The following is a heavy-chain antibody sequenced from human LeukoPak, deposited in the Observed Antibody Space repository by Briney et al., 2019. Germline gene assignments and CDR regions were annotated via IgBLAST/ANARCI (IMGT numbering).Heavy chain of an antibody. CDR2: ISRGGSTT. CDR1: GFGFSDHY. V-gene: IGHV3-11*04. D-gene: IGHD4-17*01. Sequence: GGSLRLSCAASGFGFSDHYMSWIRQAPGKGLEWVSYISRGGSTTYYTDSVKGRFTISRDNAKNTLYLEMSSLRAEDTAVYYCVRDSSVTRMDVWGKGTTVTVSS. J-gene: IGHJ6*04. CDR3: VRDSSVTRMDV.